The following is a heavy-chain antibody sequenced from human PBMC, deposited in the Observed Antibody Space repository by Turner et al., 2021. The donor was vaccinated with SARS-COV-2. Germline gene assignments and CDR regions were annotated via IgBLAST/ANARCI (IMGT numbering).Heavy chain of an antibody. CDR2: ISGSGGST. Sequence: EVQLLESGGGLVQPGGSLRLPCAASGFTFSSYAMSWVRQAPGKGLEWVSVISGSGGSTYYADSVQGRFTISRDNSKNTLYLQMNSLRAEDTAVYYCAKVPSSSSWYYYYYGMDVWGQGTTVTVSS. J-gene: IGHJ6*02. CDR1: GFTFSSYA. V-gene: IGHV3-23*01. CDR3: AKVPSSSSWYYYYYGMDV. D-gene: IGHD6-13*01.